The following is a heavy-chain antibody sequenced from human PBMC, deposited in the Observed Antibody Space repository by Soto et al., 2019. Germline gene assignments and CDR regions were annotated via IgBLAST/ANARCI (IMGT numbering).Heavy chain of an antibody. V-gene: IGHV1-18*01. Sequence: QVQLVQSGAEVKKHGASVKVSCKASGYTFTSYGISWVRQAPGQGLEWMGWISAYNGNTNYAQKLQGRVTMTTDTSTSTAYMELRSLRSDDTAVYYCARALIRGVIPSFPDYWGQGTLVTVSS. CDR3: ARALIRGVIPSFPDY. CDR2: ISAYNGNT. D-gene: IGHD3-10*01. CDR1: GYTFTSYG. J-gene: IGHJ4*02.